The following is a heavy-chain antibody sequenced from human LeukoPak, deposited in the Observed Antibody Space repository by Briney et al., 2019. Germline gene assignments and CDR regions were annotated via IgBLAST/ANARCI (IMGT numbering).Heavy chain of an antibody. CDR1: GGSISTYY. V-gene: IGHV4-59*01. J-gene: IGHJ5*01. CDR3: ARDISGWKNNWFDS. Sequence: KPSETLSLTCTVSGGSISTYYWSWIRQPPGKGLEWIGYIYYSGSTNYNSSLKSRVTISVDTSKNQFSLKLSSVTAADTAVYYCARDISGWKNNWFDSWGQGTLVTVSS. D-gene: IGHD6-19*01. CDR2: IYYSGST.